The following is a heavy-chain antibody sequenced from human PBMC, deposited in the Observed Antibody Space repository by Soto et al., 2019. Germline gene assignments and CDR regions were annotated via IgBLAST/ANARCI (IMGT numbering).Heavy chain of an antibody. D-gene: IGHD6-13*01. CDR3: ARPGGSGWFYFDS. V-gene: IGHV4-59*08. J-gene: IGHJ4*02. Sequence: SSETLSLTCTVSGGSISSYYWSWIRQPPGKGLEWIGYIYYSGSTNYNPPLKSRVTISVDTSKNHFSLKLTSVTAADTAVYYCARPGGSGWFYFDSWGQGSQVTVSS. CDR2: IYYSGST. CDR1: GGSISSYY.